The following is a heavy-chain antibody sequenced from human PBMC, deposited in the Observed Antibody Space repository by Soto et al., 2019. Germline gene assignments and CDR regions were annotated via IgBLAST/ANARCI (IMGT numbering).Heavy chain of an antibody. D-gene: IGHD3-16*02. CDR3: ARLIWGSYRYTRSFDY. V-gene: IGHV2-70*11. CDR1: GFSLSTSGMC. Sequence: ASGPTLVNPTQTLTLTCTFSGFSLSTSGMCVSWIRQPPGKALEWLARIDWDDDKYYSTSLKTRLTISKDTSKNQVVLTMTNMDPLDTATYYCARLIWGSYRYTRSFDYWGQGTLVTVSS. CDR2: IDWDDDK. J-gene: IGHJ4*02.